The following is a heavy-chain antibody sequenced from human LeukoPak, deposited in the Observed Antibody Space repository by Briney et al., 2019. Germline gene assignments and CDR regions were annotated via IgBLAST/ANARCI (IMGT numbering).Heavy chain of an antibody. Sequence: GRSLRPSCAASGFTFSSYWMHWVRQAPGKGLVWVSRINSDGSSTSYADSVKGRFTISRDNAKNTLYLQMNSLRAEDTAVYYCARGQQSGSYYYYGMDVWGQGTTVTVSS. CDR1: GFTFSSYW. V-gene: IGHV3-74*01. D-gene: IGHD1-26*01. J-gene: IGHJ6*02. CDR3: ARGQQSGSYYYYGMDV. CDR2: INSDGSST.